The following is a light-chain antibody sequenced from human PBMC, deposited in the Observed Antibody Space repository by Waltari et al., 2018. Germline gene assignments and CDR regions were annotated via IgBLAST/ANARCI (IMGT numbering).Light chain of an antibody. Sequence: DIQMTQSPSSLSASVGDRVTITCRASQDITNYLAWFQQKPGTAPEPLIFAASRLHSGAPSKFSGSGSGRHFTLTISSLQPEDIATYYCQQYSRYPITFGQGTRLEIK. CDR1: QDITNY. CDR3: QQYSRYPIT. V-gene: IGKV1-16*02. J-gene: IGKJ5*01. CDR2: AAS.